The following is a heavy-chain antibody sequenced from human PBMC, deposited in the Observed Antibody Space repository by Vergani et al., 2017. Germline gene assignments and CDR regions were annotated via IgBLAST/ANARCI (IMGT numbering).Heavy chain of an antibody. V-gene: IGHV3-23*01. D-gene: IGHD1-7*01. J-gene: IGHJ4*02. CDR3: AKDKSWNYIFDY. CDR1: GFTFSNSA. CDR2: ISGHGDRT. Sequence: EVHLLESGGGQVEAGGSLRLSCVASGFTFSNSAMSWVRQTSGKGLEWVSAISGHGDRTYYADSVKGRFTISRDNSKNTLYLQMNSLRAEDTAVYYCAKDKSWNYIFDYWGQGTLVTVSS.